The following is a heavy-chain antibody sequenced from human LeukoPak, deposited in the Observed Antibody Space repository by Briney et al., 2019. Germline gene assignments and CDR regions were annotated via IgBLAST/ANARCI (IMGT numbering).Heavy chain of an antibody. CDR3: ARDSGKHNWFDP. CDR1: GFTFSGYW. V-gene: IGHV3-7*03. Sequence: GGSLRLSCAASGFTFSGYWMSWVRQAPGKGLEWVANIKQDGSEKYYVDSVKGRFTISRDNAKNSLYLQMNSLRAEDTAVYYSARDSGKHNWFDPWGQGTLVTVSS. J-gene: IGHJ5*02. CDR2: IKQDGSEK.